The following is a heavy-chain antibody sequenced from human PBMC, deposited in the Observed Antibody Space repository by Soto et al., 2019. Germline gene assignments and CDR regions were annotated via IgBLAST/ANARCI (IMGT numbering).Heavy chain of an antibody. Sequence: ASVKVSCKASGYTFTSYGISWVRQAPGQGLEWMGWISAYNGNTSYAQKLQGRVTMTRNTSISTAYMELSSLRSEDTAVYYCAREVTIFGVDGIYYYYMDVWGKGTTVTVSS. V-gene: IGHV1-18*01. CDR1: GYTFTSYG. D-gene: IGHD3-3*01. CDR2: ISAYNGNT. J-gene: IGHJ6*03. CDR3: AREVTIFGVDGIYYYYMDV.